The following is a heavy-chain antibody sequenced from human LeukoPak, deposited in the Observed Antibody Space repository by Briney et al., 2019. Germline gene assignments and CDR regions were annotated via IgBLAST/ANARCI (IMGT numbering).Heavy chain of an antibody. CDR1: GYTFTNYG. J-gene: IGHJ4*02. D-gene: IGHD3-22*01. CDR2: ISAYSGNT. Sequence: ASVKVSCKASGYTFTNYGIFWVRQAPGQGLEWMGWISAYSGNTNYAQKLQGRVTMTTETSTSTAYTELESLRSDDTAVYYCAISQGSYYDTSGYLGGDYWGQGTLVTVSS. CDR3: AISQGSYYDTSGYLGGDY. V-gene: IGHV1-18*01.